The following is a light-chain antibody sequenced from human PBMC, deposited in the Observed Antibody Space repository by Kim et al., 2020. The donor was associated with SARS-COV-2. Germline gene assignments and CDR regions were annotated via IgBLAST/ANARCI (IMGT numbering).Light chain of an antibody. V-gene: IGKV3-20*01. CDR3: QQYGSSPYT. CDR2: GAS. J-gene: IGKJ2*01. CDR1: QSVTSNY. Sequence: EIVLTQSPGTLSLSPGDRATLSCRASQSVTSNYLVWYQQRPGQAPRLLIYGASTRATGIPDRFSGSGSGTDFTLTISRLEPEDLAVYYCQQYGSSPYTFGQGTKLEI.